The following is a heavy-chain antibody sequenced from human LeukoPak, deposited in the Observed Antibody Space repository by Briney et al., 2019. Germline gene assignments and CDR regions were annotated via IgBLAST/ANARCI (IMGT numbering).Heavy chain of an antibody. CDR2: INAGNGNT. J-gene: IGHJ5*02. D-gene: IGHD3-22*01. Sequence: ASVTVSCTASGYTFTSYAMHWVRQAPGQRLEWMGWINAGNGNTKYSQKFQGRVTITRDTSASTAYMELSSLRSEDTAVYYCARDQGPYYYDSSGSGFDPWGQGTLVTVSS. CDR1: GYTFTSYA. V-gene: IGHV1-3*01. CDR3: ARDQGPYYYDSSGSGFDP.